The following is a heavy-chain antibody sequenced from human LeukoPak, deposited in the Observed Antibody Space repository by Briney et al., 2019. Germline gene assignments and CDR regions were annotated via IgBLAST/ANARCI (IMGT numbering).Heavy chain of an antibody. V-gene: IGHV4-34*01. CDR2: IYHSGST. D-gene: IGHD4-17*01. J-gene: IGHJ2*01. Sequence: PETLSLTCAVYGGSFSAYYWSWIRQPPGRGLEWIGEIYHSGSTNYNPSLKSRVTISVDTSKNQFSLKLSSVTAADTAVYYCARAPQSDYGTHWYFDLWGRGTLVTVSS. CDR3: ARAPQSDYGTHWYFDL. CDR1: GGSFSAYY.